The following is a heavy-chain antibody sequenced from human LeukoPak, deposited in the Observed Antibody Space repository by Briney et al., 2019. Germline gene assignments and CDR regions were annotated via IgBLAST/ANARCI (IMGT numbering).Heavy chain of an antibody. CDR3: ARLGAAADPDAFDI. CDR1: GYSISSGYY. Sequence: WETLSLTCAVSGYSISSGYYWGWIRQPPGKGLEWIGSIYHSGSTYYNPSLKSRVTISVDTSKNQFSLKLSSVTAADTAVYYCARLGAAADPDAFDIWGQGTMVTVSS. D-gene: IGHD6-13*01. CDR2: IYHSGST. V-gene: IGHV4-38-2*01. J-gene: IGHJ3*02.